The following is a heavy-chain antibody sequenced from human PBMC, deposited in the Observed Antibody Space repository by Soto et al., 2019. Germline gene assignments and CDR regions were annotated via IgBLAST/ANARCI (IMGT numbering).Heavy chain of an antibody. V-gene: IGHV4-34*02. D-gene: IGHD3-10*01. Sequence: QVQLQQWGAGLLQPSETLSLTCVIYGGSFSGYYWNWIRQSPGKGLEWIGEASHISHSGSTNYNPSLKSRVTISGDTSKNQFSLKLSSVTAADTAVYYCVRASFGAGPFAYWGQGTLVTVST. J-gene: IGHJ4*02. CDR2: ASHISHSGST. CDR1: GGSFSGYY. CDR3: VRASFGAGPFAY.